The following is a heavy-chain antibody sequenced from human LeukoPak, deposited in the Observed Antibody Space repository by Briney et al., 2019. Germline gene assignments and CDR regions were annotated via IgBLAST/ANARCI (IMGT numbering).Heavy chain of an antibody. J-gene: IGHJ4*02. D-gene: IGHD5-24*01. CDR3: ARERGDLAHDAGDY. CDR2: IIPIFGTA. V-gene: IGHV1-69*13. CDR1: RGTFSSYA. Sequence: ASVKVSCKASRGTFSSYAISWVRQAPGQGLEWMGGIIPIFGTANYAQKFQGRVTTTADESTSTAYMELSSLRSEDTAVYYCARERGDLAHDAGDYWGQGTLVTVSS.